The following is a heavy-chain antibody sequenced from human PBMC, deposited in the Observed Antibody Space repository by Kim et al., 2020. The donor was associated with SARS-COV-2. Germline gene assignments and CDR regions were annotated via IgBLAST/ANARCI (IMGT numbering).Heavy chain of an antibody. CDR2: IWFDGNDK. Sequence: GGSLRLSCGASGFTFSTYVMHWIRQAPGKGLEWVAVIWFDGNDKYYADSVRGRFTISRDNSKNTLYLQMNSLRAEDTAVYYCARGRPKTYDYGDYAGIGYWVQGTLVTVSS. J-gene: IGHJ4*02. CDR1: GFTFSTYV. CDR3: ARGRPKTYDYGDYAGIGY. V-gene: IGHV3-33*01. D-gene: IGHD4-17*01.